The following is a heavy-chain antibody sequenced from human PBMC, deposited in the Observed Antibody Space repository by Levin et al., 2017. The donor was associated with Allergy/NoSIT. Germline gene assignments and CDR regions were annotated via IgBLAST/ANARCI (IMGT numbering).Heavy chain of an antibody. Sequence: GESLKISCAASGFSFRSFGMHWVRQAPGKGLEWVAVISYDESDKFYADSVKGRFTISRDNTKNTLYLQMNSLSSEDAAVYYCAKDVVFGTSSWSLDFWGQGTLVTVSS. J-gene: IGHJ4*02. D-gene: IGHD6-13*01. CDR2: ISYDESDK. V-gene: IGHV3-30*18. CDR3: AKDVVFGTSSWSLDF. CDR1: GFSFRSFG.